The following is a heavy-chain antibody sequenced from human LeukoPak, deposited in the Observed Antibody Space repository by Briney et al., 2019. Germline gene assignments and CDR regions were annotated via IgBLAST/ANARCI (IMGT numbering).Heavy chain of an antibody. V-gene: IGHV1-18*01. CDR3: ARDTPVLGAAGTESDY. CDR2: ISAYNGNT. J-gene: IGHJ4*02. Sequence: GASVKVSCKASGYTFTSYGISWVRQAPGQGLEWMGWISAYNGNTNYAQKLQGRVTMTTDTSTSTAYMELRSLRSDDTAVYYCARDTPVLGAAGTESDYWGQGTLVTVSS. D-gene: IGHD6-13*01. CDR1: GYTFTSYG.